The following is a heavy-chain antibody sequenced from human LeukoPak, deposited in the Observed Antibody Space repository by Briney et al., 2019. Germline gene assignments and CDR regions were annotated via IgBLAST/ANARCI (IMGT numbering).Heavy chain of an antibody. J-gene: IGHJ5*02. CDR1: GGSISSYY. CDR3: ARGFCSTASCPTRFDP. D-gene: IGHD2-2*01. V-gene: IGHV4-4*07. CDR2: IYTSGST. Sequence: SETLSLTCTVSGGSISSYYWSWIRQPAGKGLEWIGRIYTSGSTNYNPSLKSRVTMSVDTSKNQFSLKLSSVTAADTAMYYCARGFCSTASCPTRFDPWGQGTLVTVSS.